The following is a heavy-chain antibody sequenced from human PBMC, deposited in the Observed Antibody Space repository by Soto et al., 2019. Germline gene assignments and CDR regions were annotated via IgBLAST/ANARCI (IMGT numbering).Heavy chain of an antibody. Sequence: GGSLRVSCAASGFTFSSYAMHWVRQAPGKGLEWVAVISYDGSNKYYADSVKGRFTISRDNYKHTLYLQMHSLRAEDPAVYDCAREGTSIAAGGIVEFCYAFSCWGSVTRGTVCS. CDR3: AREGTSIAAGGIVEFCYAFSC. CDR1: GFTFSSYA. J-gene: IGHJ6*04. V-gene: IGHV3-30*14. D-gene: IGHD6-13*01. CDR2: ISYDGSNK.